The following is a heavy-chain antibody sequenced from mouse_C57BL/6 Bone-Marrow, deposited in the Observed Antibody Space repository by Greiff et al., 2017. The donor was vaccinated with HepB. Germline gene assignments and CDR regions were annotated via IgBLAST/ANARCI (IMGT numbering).Heavy chain of an antibody. CDR2: IYPGSGST. J-gene: IGHJ3*01. D-gene: IGHD2-4*01. Sequence: QVQLQQPGAELVKPGASVKMSCKASGYTFTSYWITWVKQRPGQGLEWIGDIYPGSGSTNYNEKFKSKATLTVDTSSSTAYMQLSSLTSEDSAVYYCANFYYEYDGCFAYWDQGTLITVSA. CDR1: GYTFTSYW. V-gene: IGHV1-55*01. CDR3: ANFYYEYDGCFAY.